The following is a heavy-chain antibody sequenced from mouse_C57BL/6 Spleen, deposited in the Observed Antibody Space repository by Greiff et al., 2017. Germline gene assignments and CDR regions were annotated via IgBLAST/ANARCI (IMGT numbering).Heavy chain of an antibody. J-gene: IGHJ3*01. CDR2: IDPSGSST. CDR3: ARDSPFAY. CDR1: GYTFPSYW. Sequence: QVQLQQPWAELVRPGTSVKLSCKASGYTFPSYWMHWVKQRPGQGLEWIGVIDPSGSSTNYNQKFKGKATLTVETSSSTAYMQRSSLTPEDSEVYYCARDSPFAYWGQGTLVTVSA. V-gene: IGHV1-59*01. D-gene: IGHD2-12*01.